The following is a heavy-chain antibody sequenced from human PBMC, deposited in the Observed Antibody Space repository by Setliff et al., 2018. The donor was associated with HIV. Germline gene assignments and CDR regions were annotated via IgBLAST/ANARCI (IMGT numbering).Heavy chain of an antibody. J-gene: IGHJ6*02. V-gene: IGHV4-39*01. CDR1: GGSISSGSYY. CDR3: ARGGDTAMGENGMDV. D-gene: IGHD5-18*01. CDR2: IYYSGST. Sequence: SETLSLTCTVSGGSISSGSYYWSWTRQPPGKGLEWIGSIYYSGSTYYNPSLKSRVTISVDTSKNQFSLKLSSVTAADTAVYYCARGGDTAMGENGMDVWGQGTTVTVSS.